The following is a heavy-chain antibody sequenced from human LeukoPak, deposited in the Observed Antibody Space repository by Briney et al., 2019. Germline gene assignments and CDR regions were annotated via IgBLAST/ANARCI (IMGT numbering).Heavy chain of an antibody. D-gene: IGHD3-22*01. CDR3: ARDISGYYYFDY. J-gene: IGHJ4*02. CDR1: GFTFSNYG. V-gene: IGHV3-33*01. CDR2: IWYDGSNK. Sequence: GRSLRLSCAASGFTFSNYGMHWVRQAPGKGLEWVAVIWYDGSNKYYADSVKGRFIISRDISKNTLYLQMNSLRAEDTAVYYCARDISGYYYFDYWGQGTLVTVSS.